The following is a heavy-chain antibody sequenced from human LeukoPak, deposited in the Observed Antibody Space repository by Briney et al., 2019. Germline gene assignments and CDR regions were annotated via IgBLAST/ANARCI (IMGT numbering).Heavy chain of an antibody. CDR2: INPSGGST. V-gene: IGHV1-46*01. D-gene: IGHD4/OR15-4a*01. CDR1: GYTFTSYY. Sequence: ASVTVSFKASGYTFTSYYMHWVRQAPGQGLEWMGIINPSGGSTSYAQKFQGRVTMTRDTSTSTVYMELSSLRSEDTAVYYCASCSDYLTRGYYYMDVWGKGTTVTIPS. CDR3: ASCSDYLTRGYYYMDV. J-gene: IGHJ6*03.